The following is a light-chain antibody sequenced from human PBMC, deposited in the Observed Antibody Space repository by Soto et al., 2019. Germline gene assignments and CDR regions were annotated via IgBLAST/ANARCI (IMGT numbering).Light chain of an antibody. CDR1: QSVSSSY. V-gene: IGKV3-20*01. CDR3: QQDGSSQWT. Sequence: EIVLTQSPGTLSLSPGERVTLSCRASQSVSSSYLAWYQQKPGQAPRLLIYGVSTRATGIPDRFSGSGSGTDFTLTISRLEPEDFAVYYCQQDGSSQWTFGQGTKV. CDR2: GVS. J-gene: IGKJ1*01.